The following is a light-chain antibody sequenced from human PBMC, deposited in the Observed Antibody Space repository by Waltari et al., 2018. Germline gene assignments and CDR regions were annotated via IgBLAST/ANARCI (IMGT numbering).Light chain of an antibody. CDR3: QQYNNWPQVT. J-gene: IGKJ4*01. V-gene: IGKV3-15*01. CDR2: GSS. Sequence: CRASQSVSSKLAWYQQSPGQVPRLLIYGSSTRATGIPARFSGSGSGTEFTLTISSLQSEDFAVYYCQQYNNWPQVTFGGGTRVEIK. CDR1: QSVSSK.